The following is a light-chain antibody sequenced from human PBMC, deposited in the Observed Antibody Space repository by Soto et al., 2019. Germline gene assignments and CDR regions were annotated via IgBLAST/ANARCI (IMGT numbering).Light chain of an antibody. CDR1: QTVSITY. CDR3: QQFGSSPLIS. V-gene: IGKV3-20*01. CDR2: GAS. J-gene: IGKJ5*01. Sequence: VLTQSPGTLSLSPGESATLSCRASQTVSITYLTWYQQKPGQAPRLLIFGASKRATGIPDRFSGSGSGRDFTLTISGLEPEDFAVYYCQQFGSSPLISFGQGTRLEIK.